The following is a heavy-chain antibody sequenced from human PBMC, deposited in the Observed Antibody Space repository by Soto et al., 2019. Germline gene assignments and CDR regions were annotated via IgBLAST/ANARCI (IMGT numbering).Heavy chain of an antibody. V-gene: IGHV4-59*01. CDR3: ARGKSGYYPYFDN. D-gene: IGHD3-22*01. J-gene: IGHJ4*02. CDR1: GDFSSSYY. CDR2: VYYSGST. Sequence: QEQLQESGPGLVKPSETLSLTCTVSGDFSSSYYWSWIRQSPGRGLEWIGYVYYSGSTNYNPSLKSRFTISVDTSQKQFSLKLRSVTAADTAVYFCARGKSGYYPYFDNWGQGTLVTVSS.